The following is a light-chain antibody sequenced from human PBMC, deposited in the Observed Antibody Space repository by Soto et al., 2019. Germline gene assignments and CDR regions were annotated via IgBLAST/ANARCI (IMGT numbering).Light chain of an antibody. Sequence: QSVLAQPASVSGSPGQSITISCTGTSSDVGAYDAVSWYQQHPGKAPQVIIYRGTKRPSGVSTRFSGSKSGTSASLAITGLQAEDEADYYCQSYDSSLSVLYVFGTGTKVTVL. V-gene: IGLV2-14*02. CDR1: SSDVGAYDA. J-gene: IGLJ1*01. CDR2: RGT. CDR3: QSYDSSLSVLYV.